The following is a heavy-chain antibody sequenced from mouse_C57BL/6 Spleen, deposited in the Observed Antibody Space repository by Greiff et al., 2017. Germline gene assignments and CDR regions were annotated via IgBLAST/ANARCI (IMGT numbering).Heavy chain of an antibody. CDR2: IYPGSGST. CDR1: GYTFTSYW. J-gene: IGHJ4*01. D-gene: IGHD1-1*01. CDR3: ARDYGSSFMDY. Sequence: QVQLQQSGAELVKPGASVKMSCKASGYTFTSYWITWVKQRPGQGLEWIGDIYPGSGSTNYNEKFKSKATLTVDTSSSTAYMQLSSLTSEDSAVYYCARDYGSSFMDYWGQGTSVTVSS. V-gene: IGHV1-55*01.